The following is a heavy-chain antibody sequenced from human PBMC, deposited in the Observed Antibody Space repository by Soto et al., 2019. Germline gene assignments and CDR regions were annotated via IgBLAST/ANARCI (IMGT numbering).Heavy chain of an antibody. J-gene: IGHJ4*02. D-gene: IGHD5-18*01. Sequence: QVQLVQSGAEVKKPGASVWVSCEAAGYRFTPYYIHWVRHAPGQGLHWVGRMNIDTGGETLAKKFQGQVTITRDTSISTGDMEVNGVKSDDTAMYYCARDGNFALPGYSFAFDFWCQGTLVTVSS. CDR3: ARDGNFALPGYSFAFDF. CDR2: MNIDTGGE. V-gene: IGHV1-2*06. CDR1: GYRFTPYY.